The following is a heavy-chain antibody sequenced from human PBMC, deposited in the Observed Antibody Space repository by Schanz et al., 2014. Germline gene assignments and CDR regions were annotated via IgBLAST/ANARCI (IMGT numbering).Heavy chain of an antibody. CDR1: GFTLSRYT. D-gene: IGHD2-15*01. V-gene: IGHV3-30*04. CDR2: ISSDGSNK. J-gene: IGHJ4*02. CDR3: AREIPAGGHFDY. Sequence: QVQLVESGGGMVQPGRSLRLSCAASGFTLSRYTMHWVRQAPGKGLEWVAVISSDGSNKYYADSVKGRFTISRDNSKNTLYLRMISLRAEDTAMFYCAREIPAGGHFDYWGQGTLVSVSS.